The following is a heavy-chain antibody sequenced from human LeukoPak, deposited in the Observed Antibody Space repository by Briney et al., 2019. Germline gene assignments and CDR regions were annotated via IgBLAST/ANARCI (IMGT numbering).Heavy chain of an antibody. CDR2: IYTSGGT. CDR3: ARDEVAGRFDY. D-gene: IGHD6-19*01. Sequence: PSETLSLTCTVSGGSISSGSYYWSWIRQPAGKGLEWFGRIYTSGGTNYNPSLRSRVTISVDTSKNQFSLKLSSVTAADTAVYYCARDEVAGRFDYWGQGTLVTVSS. J-gene: IGHJ4*02. CDR1: GGSISSGSYY. V-gene: IGHV4-61*02.